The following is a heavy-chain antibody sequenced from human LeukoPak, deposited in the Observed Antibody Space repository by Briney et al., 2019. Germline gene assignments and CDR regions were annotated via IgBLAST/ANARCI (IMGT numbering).Heavy chain of an antibody. CDR2: INTNTGNP. V-gene: IGHV7-4-1*02. J-gene: IGHJ4*02. D-gene: IGHD3-22*01. Sequence: GASVKVSCRASGYTFTSYAMNWVRQAPGQGLEWMGWINTNTGNPTYAQGFTGRFVFSLDTSVSTAYLQISSLKAEDTAVYYCARVATYYYDSSGYYFFDYWGQGTLVTVSS. CDR3: ARVATYYYDSSGYYFFDY. CDR1: GYTFTSYA.